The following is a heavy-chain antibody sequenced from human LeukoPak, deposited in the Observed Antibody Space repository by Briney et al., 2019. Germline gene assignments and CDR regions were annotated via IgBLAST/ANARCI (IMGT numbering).Heavy chain of an antibody. D-gene: IGHD4-17*01. J-gene: IGHJ4*02. CDR1: GFTFNSYS. CDR2: ISGSGGST. CDR3: AKANDYGDYDYFDY. Sequence: GGSLRLSCVVSGFTFNSYSMSWVRQAPGKGLEWVSAISGSGGSTYYADSVKGRFTISRDNSKNTLYLQMNSLRAEDTAVYYCAKANDYGDYDYFDYWGQGTLVTVSS. V-gene: IGHV3-23*01.